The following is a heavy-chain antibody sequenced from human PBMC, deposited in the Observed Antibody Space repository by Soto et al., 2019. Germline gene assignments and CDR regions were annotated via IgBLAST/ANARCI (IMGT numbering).Heavy chain of an antibody. CDR3: AKGKVAYDNSGLQYFYYFPMNA. D-gene: IGHD3-22*01. CDR1: EFTFSSYA. V-gene: IGHV3-23*01. Sequence: GGSLRLSCAASEFTFSSYAMNWVRQPPGKGLEWVSVISGGGGTTYYADSVKGRFRISRDNSKNTLYLQMNSLRVEDTAVYYCAKGKVAYDNSGLQYFYYFPMNAWGQGTTVTVSS. J-gene: IGHJ6*02. CDR2: ISGGGGTT.